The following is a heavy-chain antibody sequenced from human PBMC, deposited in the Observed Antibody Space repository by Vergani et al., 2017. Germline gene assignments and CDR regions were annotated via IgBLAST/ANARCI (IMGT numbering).Heavy chain of an antibody. Sequence: QVQLQQWGAGLLKPSETLSLTCAVYGGSFSGYYWSWIRQPPGKGLEWIGEINHSGSTNYNPSLKSRVTIPVDTSKNKFFLKLSSATAADTAVYYCSRGGEYCTNGVCYGEVDWFDPWGQGTLVTVSS. CDR3: SRGGEYCTNGVCYGEVDWFDP. D-gene: IGHD2-8*01. CDR1: GGSFSGYY. CDR2: INHSGST. J-gene: IGHJ5*02. V-gene: IGHV4-34*01.